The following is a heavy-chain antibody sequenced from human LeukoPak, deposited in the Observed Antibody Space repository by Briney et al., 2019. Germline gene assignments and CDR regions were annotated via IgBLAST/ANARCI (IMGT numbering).Heavy chain of an antibody. CDR1: GFTFSSYP. CDR2: ISSNGGST. V-gene: IGHV3-64*01. CDR3: ARFLQWLEAFDY. D-gene: IGHD6-19*01. Sequence: GGSLRPSRVASGFTFSSYPMHWVRQAPGKGLEYVSGISSNGGSTYYANSVQGRFTISRDNSKNTLYLQMGSLRAEDMAVYYCARFLQWLEAFDYWGRGNLVTVSS. J-gene: IGHJ4*02.